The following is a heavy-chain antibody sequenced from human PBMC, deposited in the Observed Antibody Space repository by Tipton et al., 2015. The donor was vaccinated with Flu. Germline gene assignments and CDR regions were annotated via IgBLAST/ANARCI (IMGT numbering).Heavy chain of an antibody. Sequence: SLRLSCAASGLTFSSYGMQWVRQAPGKGLEWVAVISYDGSTKHYVDSVKGRFTISRDNAKNTVYLEMNSLRAEDTAVYFCGRGTSGGAFLVDLWGQGTLVTVSS. V-gene: IGHV3-30*03. CDR2: ISYDGSTK. CDR3: GRGTSGGAFLVDL. CDR1: GLTFSSYG. J-gene: IGHJ5*02. D-gene: IGHD2-15*01.